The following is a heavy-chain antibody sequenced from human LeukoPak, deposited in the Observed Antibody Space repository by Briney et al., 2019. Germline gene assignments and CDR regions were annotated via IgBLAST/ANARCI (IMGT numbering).Heavy chain of an antibody. J-gene: IGHJ6*03. CDR2: INSDGSST. Sequence: PGGSLRLSCAASGFTFSSYWMHWVRQAPGKGLVWVSRINSDGSSTRYADSVKGRFTISRDNAKNTLYLQMNSLRAEDTAVYYCARGDIVVVPAAIRGYYYYYMDVWGKGTTVTVSS. V-gene: IGHV3-74*01. CDR3: ARGDIVVVPAAIRGYYYYYMDV. CDR1: GFTFSSYW. D-gene: IGHD2-2*02.